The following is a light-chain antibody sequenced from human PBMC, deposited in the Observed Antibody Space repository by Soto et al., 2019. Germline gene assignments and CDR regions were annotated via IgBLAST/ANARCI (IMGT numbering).Light chain of an antibody. V-gene: IGKV3-11*01. J-gene: IGKJ2*01. CDR2: DAS. CDR3: PQRSET. CDR1: QSVSSY. Sequence: EIVLTQSPATLSLSPGERATLSCRARQSVSSYLAWYQQKPGQAPRLLIYDASNRATGIPARFSGSGSGTDFTLTIISLEPEDFAVYYCPQRSETFGQGTTLEIK.